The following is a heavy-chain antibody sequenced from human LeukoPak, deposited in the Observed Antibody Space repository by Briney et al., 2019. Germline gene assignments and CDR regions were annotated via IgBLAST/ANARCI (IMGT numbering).Heavy chain of an antibody. Sequence: GGSLRLSCAVSGFTLSSYAMSWVRQAPGKGLEWGSAFRTSDGNTYYTASVKGRFTISGDNSKNTLYLQMNSLRAEDTAVYYCAKLSGYCSRISCYFSLPDYWGQGTLVTVSS. CDR3: AKLSGYCSRISCYFSLPDY. CDR2: FRTSDGNT. J-gene: IGHJ4*02. V-gene: IGHV3-23*01. D-gene: IGHD2-2*01. CDR1: GFTLSSYA.